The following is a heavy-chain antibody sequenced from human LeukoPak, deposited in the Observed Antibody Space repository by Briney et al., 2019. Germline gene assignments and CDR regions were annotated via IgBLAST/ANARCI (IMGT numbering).Heavy chain of an antibody. CDR2: IYYSGST. J-gene: IGHJ5*02. CDR3: AREVGGRFDP. V-gene: IGHV4-59*01. Sequence: PSETLSLTCAVYGGSFSGYYWSWIRQPPGKGLEWIGYIYYSGSTNYNPSLKSRVTISVDTSKNQFSLKLSSVTAADTAVYYCAREVGGRFDPWGQGTLVTVSS. CDR1: GGSFSGYY.